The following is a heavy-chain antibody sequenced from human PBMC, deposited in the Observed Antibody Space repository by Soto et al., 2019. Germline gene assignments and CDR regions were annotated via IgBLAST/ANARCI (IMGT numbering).Heavy chain of an antibody. D-gene: IGHD4-17*01. V-gene: IGHV3-23*01. CDR1: GFSFSTYP. CDR2: ISGSGGKT. Sequence: GGSLRLSCAASGFSFSTYPMVWVRQAPGKRLEAVSSISGSGGKTYYKDSVKGRFTISRDNSKNTVDLQMNSLRPEDTAVYYCAKILSTVTTYYYGMDVWGQGTTVTVSS. J-gene: IGHJ6*02. CDR3: AKILSTVTTYYYGMDV.